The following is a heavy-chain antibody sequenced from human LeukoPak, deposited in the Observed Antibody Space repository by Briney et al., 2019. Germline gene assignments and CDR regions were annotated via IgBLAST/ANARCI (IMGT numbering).Heavy chain of an antibody. CDR3: ARGVSRSWYYFDY. CDR1: GGSISSGGYY. J-gene: IGHJ4*02. CDR2: IYHSGST. V-gene: IGHV4-30-2*01. Sequence: SETLSLTCSVSGGSISSGGYYWSWIRQPPGKGLEWIGYIYHSGSTYYNPSLKSRVTISVDRSKNQFSLKLSSVTAADTAVYFCARGVSRSWYYFDYWGQGTLVTVSS. D-gene: IGHD6-13*01.